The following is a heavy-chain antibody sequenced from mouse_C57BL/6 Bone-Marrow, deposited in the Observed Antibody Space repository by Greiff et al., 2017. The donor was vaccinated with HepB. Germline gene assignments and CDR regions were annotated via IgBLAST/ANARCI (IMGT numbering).Heavy chain of an antibody. J-gene: IGHJ2*01. D-gene: IGHD2-3*01. CDR3: ARGGVYSH. CDR2: IYPRSGNN. V-gene: IGHV1-81*01. Sequence: QVQLQQSGAELARPGASVKLSCKASGYTFTSYGISWVKQRTGQGLEWIGEIYPRSGNNYYNEKFKGKATLTADKSSSTAYMELRSLTSEDSAVYFCARGGVYSHWGQGTTLTVSS. CDR1: GYTFTSYG.